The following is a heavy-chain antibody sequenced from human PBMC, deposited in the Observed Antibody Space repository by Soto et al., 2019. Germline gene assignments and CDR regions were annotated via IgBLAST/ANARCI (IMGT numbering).Heavy chain of an antibody. CDR3: SRLPPNNWGAPLDF. CDR2: ITSKRYGGKT. V-gene: IGHV3-49*03. J-gene: IGHJ4*02. CDR1: GFTVGDYA. D-gene: IGHD1-26*01. Sequence: GSLRLSCITSGFTVGDYAMIWFRQAPGKGLEWVSFITSKRYGGKTEYAASVKGRFTISRDDSKSVAYLQMNSLRTDDTAVYYCSRLPPNNWGAPLDFWGQGTLVTVSS.